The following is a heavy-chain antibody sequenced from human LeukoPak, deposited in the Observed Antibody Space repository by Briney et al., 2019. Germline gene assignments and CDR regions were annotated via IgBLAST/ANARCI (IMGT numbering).Heavy chain of an antibody. Sequence: GRSLRLSCAASGFTFSSYAMHWVRQAPGKGLEWVAVISYDGSNKYYADSVKGRFTISRDNSKNTLYLQMNSLRAEDTAVYYCAREVGSGYPQARTFDYWGQGTLVTVSS. CDR2: ISYDGSNK. CDR3: AREVGSGYPQARTFDY. CDR1: GFTFSSYA. V-gene: IGHV3-30-3*01. D-gene: IGHD5-12*01. J-gene: IGHJ4*02.